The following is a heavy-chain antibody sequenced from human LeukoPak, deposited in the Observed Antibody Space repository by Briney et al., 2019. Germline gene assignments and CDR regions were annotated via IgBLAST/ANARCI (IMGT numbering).Heavy chain of an antibody. CDR2: ISAYNGNT. J-gene: IGHJ4*02. Sequence: ASVKVSCKASGYTFTSYGISWVRQAPGQGLEWMGWISAYNGNTNYAQKLQGRVTMTTDTSTSTAYMELRSLRSDDTAVYYCATFNYHDSSGYYHDFDYWGQGTLVTVSS. V-gene: IGHV1-18*01. CDR3: ATFNYHDSSGYYHDFDY. CDR1: GYTFTSYG. D-gene: IGHD3-22*01.